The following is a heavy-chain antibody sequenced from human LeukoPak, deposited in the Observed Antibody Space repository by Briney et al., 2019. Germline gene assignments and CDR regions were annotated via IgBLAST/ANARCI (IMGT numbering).Heavy chain of an antibody. CDR3: ARGRRAGYLYYGSGLRHYMDV. J-gene: IGHJ6*02. V-gene: IGHV4-4*09. CDR1: GGSISSYY. Sequence: SETLSLTCTVSGGSISSYYWSWIRQPPGKGLEWIGYIYTSGSTNYNPSLKSRVTISVDTSKNQFSLKLSSVTAADTAVYYCARGRRAGYLYYGSGLRHYMDVWGQGTTVTVSS. CDR2: IYTSGST. D-gene: IGHD3-10*01.